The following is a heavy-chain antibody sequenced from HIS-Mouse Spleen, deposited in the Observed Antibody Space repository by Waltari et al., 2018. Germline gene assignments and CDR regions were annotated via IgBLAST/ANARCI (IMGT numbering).Heavy chain of an antibody. CDR3: ARVSQLWFGDPNSYNWFDP. CDR1: GYTFTRYY. J-gene: IGHJ5*02. V-gene: IGHV1-2*02. Sequence: QVQLVQSGAEVKKPGASVKVSCKASGYTFTRYYMHWVRQAPGQGLEWMGWINPNSGGTNYAQKFQGRVTMTRDTSISTAYMELSRLRSDDTAVYYCARVSQLWFGDPNSYNWFDPWGQGTLVTVSS. CDR2: INPNSGGT. D-gene: IGHD3-10*01.